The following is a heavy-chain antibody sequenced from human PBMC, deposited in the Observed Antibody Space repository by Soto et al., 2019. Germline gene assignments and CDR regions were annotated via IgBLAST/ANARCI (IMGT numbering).Heavy chain of an antibody. V-gene: IGHV3-23*01. D-gene: IGHD6-19*01. CDR3: VKEGSGWDSRGSFDF. J-gene: IGHJ3*01. CDR2: ISGTGGSA. Sequence: GGSLRLSCAASGLTFSNYSMNWVRQAPGKGLEWVGGISGTGGSAYHADSVKGRRTISRDNTKNTLYLQMNSLRAEDTAIYYCVKEGSGWDSRGSFDFWGRGTMVTVSS. CDR1: GLTFSNYS.